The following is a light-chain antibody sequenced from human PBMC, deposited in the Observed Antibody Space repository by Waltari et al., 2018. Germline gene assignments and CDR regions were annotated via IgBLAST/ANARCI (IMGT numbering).Light chain of an antibody. V-gene: IGLV2-14*01. CDR2: EVS. CDR1: SSDVGGYNS. CDR3: SSYTSSSTV. Sequence: QSALTQPASVSGSPGQSITISCTGPSSDVGGYNSASWYQQHPGKAPKLMIYEVSNRPSGVSNRFSGSKSGNTASLTISGLQAEDEADYYCSSYTSSSTVFGTGTKVTVL. J-gene: IGLJ1*01.